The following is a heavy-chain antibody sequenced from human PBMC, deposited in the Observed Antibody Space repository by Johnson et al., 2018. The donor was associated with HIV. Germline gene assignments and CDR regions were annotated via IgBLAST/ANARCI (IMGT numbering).Heavy chain of an antibody. Sequence: QMLLVESGGGVVQPGRSLRLSCAASGFTFSSYTMHWVRQAQGKGLEWVAVISFDGANTYYVASVKGRFTISRDNAKNLLYLQLNSLRADDTAVYFCARDRFGDSDAFDIWGQGTMVTVSS. CDR1: GFTFSSYT. D-gene: IGHD4-17*01. CDR2: ISFDGANT. V-gene: IGHV3-30*04. CDR3: ARDRFGDSDAFDI. J-gene: IGHJ3*02.